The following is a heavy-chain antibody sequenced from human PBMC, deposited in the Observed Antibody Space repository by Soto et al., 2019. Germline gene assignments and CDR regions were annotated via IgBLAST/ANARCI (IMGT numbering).Heavy chain of an antibody. V-gene: IGHV1-18*01. CDR1: GYTFTSYG. D-gene: IGHD3-3*01. Sequence: ASVKVSCKASGYTFTSYGISWVRQAPGQGLEWMGWISAYNGNTNYAQKLQGRVTMTTDTSTSTAYMELRSLRSDDTAVYYCARSRMLGDFWSGYGMDVWGQGTTVTVSS. CDR3: ARSRMLGDFWSGYGMDV. J-gene: IGHJ6*02. CDR2: ISAYNGNT.